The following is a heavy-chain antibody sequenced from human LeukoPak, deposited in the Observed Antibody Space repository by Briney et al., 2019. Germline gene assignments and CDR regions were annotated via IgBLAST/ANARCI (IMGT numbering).Heavy chain of an antibody. Sequence: SETLSLTCTVSGDSLNSYFWSWIRQPAGKGLEWIGRIYYSWSTNYNPSLRSRVNMSVDTTKNQFSLTLSSVTAADTAVYYCAREGYSSGWYPDSWGQGTLVTVSS. CDR1: GDSLNSYF. CDR2: IYYSWST. D-gene: IGHD6-19*01. J-gene: IGHJ4*02. CDR3: AREGYSSGWYPDS. V-gene: IGHV4-4*07.